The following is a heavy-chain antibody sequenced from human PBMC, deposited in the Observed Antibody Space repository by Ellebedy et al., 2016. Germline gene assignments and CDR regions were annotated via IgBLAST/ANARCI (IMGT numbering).Heavy chain of an antibody. Sequence: ASVKVSXKVSRYTLTELSMHWVRQAPGKGLEWMGGFDPEDGETIYAQKFQGRVTMTEDTSTDTAYMELSSLRSEDTAVYYCATGWATISGSYYYGMDVWGQGTTVTVSS. CDR2: FDPEDGET. V-gene: IGHV1-24*01. CDR3: ATGWATISGSYYYGMDV. CDR1: RYTLTELS. D-gene: IGHD5-12*01. J-gene: IGHJ6*02.